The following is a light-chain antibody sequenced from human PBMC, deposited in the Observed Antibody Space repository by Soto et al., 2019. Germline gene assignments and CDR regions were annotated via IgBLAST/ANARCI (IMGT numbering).Light chain of an antibody. V-gene: IGKV3-15*01. Sequence: EIVMTQSPATLSVSPGERATLSCRASQSVSSNLAWYQQKPGQAPRLLIYGASTRATGIPDRFSGSGSGTEFTLTISSLQSEDCAVYYCQQYNNWPYTFGQGTKLEIK. J-gene: IGKJ2*01. CDR1: QSVSSN. CDR3: QQYNNWPYT. CDR2: GAS.